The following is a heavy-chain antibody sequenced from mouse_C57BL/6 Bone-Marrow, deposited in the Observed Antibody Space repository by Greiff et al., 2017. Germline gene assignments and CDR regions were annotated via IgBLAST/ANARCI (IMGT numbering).Heavy chain of an antibody. Sequence: EVKLMESGGDLVKPGGSLKLSCAASGFTFSSYGMSWVRQTPDKRLEWVATISSGSSYTYYPDSVKGRFPISRDNAKNTLYLQMSSLTSEDTAMYYCARPYYYGSSYWYFDVWGTGTTVSGSS. CDR3: ARPYYYGSSYWYFDV. CDR2: ISSGSSYT. D-gene: IGHD1-1*01. CDR1: GFTFSSYG. V-gene: IGHV5-6*01. J-gene: IGHJ1*03.